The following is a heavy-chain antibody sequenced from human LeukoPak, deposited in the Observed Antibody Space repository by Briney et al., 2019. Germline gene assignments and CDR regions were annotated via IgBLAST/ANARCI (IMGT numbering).Heavy chain of an antibody. CDR2: ISGSGGST. CDR3: AKDVVYYYDSSGYQYVFDY. J-gene: IGHJ4*02. CDR1: GFTFSSYA. D-gene: IGHD3-22*01. Sequence: GGSLRLSCAASGFTFSSYAMSWVRQATGKGLEWVSAISGSGGSTYYADSVKGRFTISRDNSKNTLYLQMNSLRAEDTAVYYCAKDVVYYYDSSGYQYVFDYWGQGTLVTVSS. V-gene: IGHV3-23*01.